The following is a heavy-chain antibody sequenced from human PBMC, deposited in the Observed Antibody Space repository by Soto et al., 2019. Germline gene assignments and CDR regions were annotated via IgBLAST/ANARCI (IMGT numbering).Heavy chain of an antibody. CDR2: IVVGSGHI. V-gene: IGHV1-58*02. Sequence: QLQLAQSGPEVKKPGTSVKVSCKASGFTFINSAIQWVRQARGQRLEWMGWIVVGSGHINYAQKVQERLSLTRDMSTSTAYMELSSLTLEDTAVYYCAAVQGGGATLHFWGPGTLVTVSS. J-gene: IGHJ4*02. CDR1: GFTFINSA. CDR3: AAVQGGGATLHF. D-gene: IGHD1-26*01.